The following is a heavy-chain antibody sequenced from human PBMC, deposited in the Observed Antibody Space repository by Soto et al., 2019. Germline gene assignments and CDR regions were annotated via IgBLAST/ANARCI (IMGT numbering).Heavy chain of an antibody. V-gene: IGHV3-30*18. CDR1: GFTFSSYG. CDR2: ISYDGSNK. J-gene: IGHJ6*02. CDR3: AKTEGITAAIVEGYYYGMDV. D-gene: IGHD2-2*01. Sequence: VGSLRLSCAASGFTFSSYGMHWVRQAPGKGLEWVAVISYDGSNKYYADSVKGRFTISRDNSKNTLYLQMNSLRAEDTAVYYCAKTEGITAAIVEGYYYGMDVWGQGTTVTVSS.